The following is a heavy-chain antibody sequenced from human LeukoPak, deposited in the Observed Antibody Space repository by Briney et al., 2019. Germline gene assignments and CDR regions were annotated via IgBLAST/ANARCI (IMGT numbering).Heavy chain of an antibody. J-gene: IGHJ4*02. Sequence: GGSLRLSCVASGFPFSSYSFHWVRQAPGKGLDWVALLSYYGSIKHYADSVKGRFTLSRDNSKSSVYLQMDSLKADDTAVYYCARGVSTWYRIDYWGQGTLVTVSS. D-gene: IGHD6-13*01. V-gene: IGHV3-30*01. CDR2: LSYYGSIK. CDR3: ARGVSTWYRIDY. CDR1: GFPFSSYS.